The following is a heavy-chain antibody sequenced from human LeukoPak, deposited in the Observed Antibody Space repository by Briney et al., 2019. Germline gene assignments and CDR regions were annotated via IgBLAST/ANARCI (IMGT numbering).Heavy chain of an antibody. V-gene: IGHV4-61*01. J-gene: IGHJ4*02. CDR3: ARGDTVTTTFDY. Sequence: PSETLSLTCTVSGCSVTSGNYYRIWIRQPPGKGLEGIGYIYYTGSPNYNPSLKSRVTISVDTSKNQFYLRLNSVTAADTAVYYCARGDTVTTTFDYWGQGTLVTVSS. D-gene: IGHD4-17*01. CDR2: IYYTGSP. CDR1: GCSVTSGNYY.